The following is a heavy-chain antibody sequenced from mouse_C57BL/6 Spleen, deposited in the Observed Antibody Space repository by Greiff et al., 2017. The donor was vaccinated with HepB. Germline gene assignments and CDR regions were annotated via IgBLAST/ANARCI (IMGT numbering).Heavy chain of an antibody. J-gene: IGHJ3*01. CDR1: GYTFTSYY. V-gene: IGHV1-63*01. D-gene: IGHD3-1*01. Sequence: VQLQQSGAELVRPGPSVKLSCKASGYTFTSYYIGWAKQRPGPGLEWIGDIYPGGGNTNYNEKFKGKATLTADKSSSTAYLQFNSLTSEDSAIYYCASGATTLRWFAYWGQGTRLTVSA. CDR2: IYPGGGNT. CDR3: ASGATTLRWFAY.